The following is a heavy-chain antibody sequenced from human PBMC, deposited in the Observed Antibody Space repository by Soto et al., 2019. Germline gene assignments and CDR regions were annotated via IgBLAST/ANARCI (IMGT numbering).Heavy chain of an antibody. CDR2: IYWDDAK. V-gene: IGHV2-5*02. D-gene: IGHD6-6*01. J-gene: IGHJ4*02. Sequence: QITLKESGPTLVKPTQTLTVTCTFSGFSLSSSGMSVDWIRQPPGKALEWLALIYWDDAKHYSPSLKTRLAITQDTSKNQVVLTMTNMDPVDTATYYCVQSIRYGSSYLVYYFDYWGQGTLVTVSS. CDR3: VQSIRYGSSYLVYYFDY. CDR1: GFSLSSSGMS.